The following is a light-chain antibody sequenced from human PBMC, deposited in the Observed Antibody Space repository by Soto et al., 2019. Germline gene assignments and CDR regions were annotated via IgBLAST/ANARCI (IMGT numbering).Light chain of an antibody. V-gene: IGKV3-15*01. CDR1: QSVSSN. CDR3: KQDTKLLLIS. CDR2: GAS. Sequence: IAITKNNDTLSVSPGERATLSCRASQSVSSNLAWYQQKPGQAARLLIYGASTRATGIPARFSGSGSGTEFTLTISSFQSEDFAVYYCKQDTKLLLISFGEGTRLEV. J-gene: IGKJ5*01.